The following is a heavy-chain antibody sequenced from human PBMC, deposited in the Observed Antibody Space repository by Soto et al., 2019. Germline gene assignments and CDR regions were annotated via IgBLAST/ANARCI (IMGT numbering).Heavy chain of an antibody. Sequence: QVQLQESGPGLVKPSGTLSLTCAVSGGSISSSNWWSWVRQSPGKGLEWIGEIYHGGTTNYNPSLKSRVTISVDKSKDQFSLKLTSVTAADTAVYYCARSAGGNSFFEYWGQGTLVTVSS. J-gene: IGHJ4*02. D-gene: IGHD2-21*02. CDR3: ARSAGGNSFFEY. CDR2: IYHGGTT. CDR1: GGSISSSNW. V-gene: IGHV4-4*02.